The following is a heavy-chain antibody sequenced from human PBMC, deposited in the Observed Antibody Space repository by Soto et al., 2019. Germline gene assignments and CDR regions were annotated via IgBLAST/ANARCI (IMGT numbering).Heavy chain of an antibody. V-gene: IGHV1-69*12. Sequence: QVQLVQSGAEVKKPGSSVKVSCKASGGTFSSYAISWVRQAPGQGLEWMGGLIPIFGTADYAQKFQGRVTITADESTSTAYMELSSLRSDDTAVYYCATHTVVTPGNYYSGMDVWGQGTTVIVSS. CDR1: GGTFSSYA. J-gene: IGHJ6*02. D-gene: IGHD4-4*01. CDR3: ATHTVVTPGNYYSGMDV. CDR2: LIPIFGTA.